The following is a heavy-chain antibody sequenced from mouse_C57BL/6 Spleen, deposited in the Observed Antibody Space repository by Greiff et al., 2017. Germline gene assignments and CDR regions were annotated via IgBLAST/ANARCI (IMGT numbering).Heavy chain of an antibody. D-gene: IGHD1-1*01. CDR2: ITPSSGYT. CDR1: GSTFTSYT. Sequence: VQLLESGAELARPGASVKMSCKASGSTFTSYTMHWVRQRPGQGLEWIGYITPSSGYTKYNQKLKDKATLTADKSSSTAYMQLSSLTSEDAAVYYCARNDITTVGAPFAYWGQGTLVTVSA. J-gene: IGHJ3*01. CDR3: ARNDITTVGAPFAY. V-gene: IGHV1-4*01.